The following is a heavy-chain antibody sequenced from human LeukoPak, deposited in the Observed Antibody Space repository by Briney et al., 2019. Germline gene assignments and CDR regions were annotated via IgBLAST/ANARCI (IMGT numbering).Heavy chain of an antibody. Sequence: GGSLRLSCAASGLTFRSYAMSWVRQAPGKGLEWVSAISGSGGSTYYADSVKGRFTISRDNSKNTLYLQMNSLRAEDTAVCYCAKEYDSSGYFDAFDIWGQGTMVTVSS. CDR3: AKEYDSSGYFDAFDI. CDR1: GLTFRSYA. J-gene: IGHJ3*02. D-gene: IGHD3-22*01. CDR2: ISGSGGST. V-gene: IGHV3-23*01.